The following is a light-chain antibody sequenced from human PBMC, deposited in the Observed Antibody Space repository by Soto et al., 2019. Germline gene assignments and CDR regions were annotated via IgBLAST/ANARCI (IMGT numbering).Light chain of an antibody. CDR2: GHN. J-gene: IGLJ3*02. V-gene: IGLV1-40*01. CDR3: QSYDSSLSGSGV. CDR1: VSNIGAGYE. Sequence: QSVLTQPPSVSGAPGQRVTISCTGSVSNIGAGYEVHWYQQLPGTAPKLLISGHNNRPSGVPDRFFGSKSGTSASLTITGLQAEDAADYFCQSYDSSLSGSGVFGAGTKVTVL.